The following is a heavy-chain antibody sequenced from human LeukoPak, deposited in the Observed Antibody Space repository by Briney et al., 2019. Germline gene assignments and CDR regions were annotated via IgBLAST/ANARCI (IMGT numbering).Heavy chain of an antibody. J-gene: IGHJ6*02. V-gene: IGHV1-2*02. CDR2: INPNSGGT. CDR1: GYTFTGYY. D-gene: IGHD2-8*01. CDR3: ASRAYATTYYYYGMDV. Sequence: GASVKVSCKASGYTFTGYYMHWVRQAPGQGLEWMGWINPNSGGTNYAQKLQGRVTMTTDTSTSTAYMELRSLRSDDTAVYYCASRAYATTYYYYGMDVWGQGTTVTVSS.